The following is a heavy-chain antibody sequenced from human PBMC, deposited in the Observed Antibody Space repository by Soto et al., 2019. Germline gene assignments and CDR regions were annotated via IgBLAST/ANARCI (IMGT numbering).Heavy chain of an antibody. Sequence: QVQLQQWGAGLLKPSETLSLTCAVYGGSFSGYYWSWIRQPPGKGLEWIGEINHSGSTNYNPSLKGRFTISVDTSKHQFSLKLSSVTAADTAVYYCARVGYCSGGSCYDLHVWGKGTTVTVSS. J-gene: IGHJ6*04. CDR2: INHSGST. CDR3: ARVGYCSGGSCYDLHV. CDR1: GGSFSGYY. D-gene: IGHD2-15*01. V-gene: IGHV4-34*01.